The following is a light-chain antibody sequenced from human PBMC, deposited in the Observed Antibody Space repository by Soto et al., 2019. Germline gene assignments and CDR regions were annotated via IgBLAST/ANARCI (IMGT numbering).Light chain of an antibody. CDR3: QQYDNPWT. CDR2: DAS. V-gene: IGKV1-33*01. Sequence: DIQMTQSPSSLSASVGDRVTITCQASQDISNYLNWYQQKPGKAPKLLIYDASNLETGVPSRFSGSGSGTDFTFTISSLQLEDIATYYCQQYDNPWTFGQGTKVEIK. CDR1: QDISNY. J-gene: IGKJ1*01.